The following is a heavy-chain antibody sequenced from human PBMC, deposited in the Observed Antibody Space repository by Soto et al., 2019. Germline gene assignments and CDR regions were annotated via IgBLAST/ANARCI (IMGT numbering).Heavy chain of an antibody. J-gene: IGHJ5*02. CDR2: IYYSGST. V-gene: IGHV4-39*01. CDR1: GGSISSSSYY. D-gene: IGHD6-13*01. Sequence: PSETLSLTCTVSGGSISSSSYYWGWIRQPPGKGLEGIGSIYYSGSTYYSPSLKSRVTISVDTSKNQFSLKLSSVTAADTAVYYCARQRTADGTSWFDPCGQGTLGTVSS. CDR3: ARQRTADGTSWFDP.